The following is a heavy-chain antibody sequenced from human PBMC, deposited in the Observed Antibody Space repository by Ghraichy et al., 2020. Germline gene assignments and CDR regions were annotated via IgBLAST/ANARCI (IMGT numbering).Heavy chain of an antibody. CDR3: VREAFCSSTSCPKPH. D-gene: IGHD2-2*01. Sequence: GESLNISCAPSGLTVSGNYMSWVRQAPGKGLEWVSIIYIDGRTFYADSVKGRFTISRDNSKNTVYLQMNSLRAEDTAVYYCVREAFCSSTSCPKPHWGQGTLVTVSS. CDR2: IYIDGRT. J-gene: IGHJ4*02. V-gene: IGHV3-53*01. CDR1: GLTVSGNY.